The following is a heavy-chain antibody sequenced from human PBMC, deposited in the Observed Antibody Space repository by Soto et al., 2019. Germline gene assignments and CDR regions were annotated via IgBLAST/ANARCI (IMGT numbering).Heavy chain of an antibody. J-gene: IGHJ6*02. CDR3: TTNSVTDFYYYGMEV. CDR2: IKTNIDGGRI. V-gene: IGHV3-15*01. Sequence: GGTLRVSCAASGCTFSAYAMTWVRTNTGKGLEWVGRIKTNIDGGRIDYAAPVKGRFTISRDDSKNTLYLQMNSLKTEDTGVYYCTTNSVTDFYYYGMEVWGLGTTVTVSS. CDR1: GCTFSAYA.